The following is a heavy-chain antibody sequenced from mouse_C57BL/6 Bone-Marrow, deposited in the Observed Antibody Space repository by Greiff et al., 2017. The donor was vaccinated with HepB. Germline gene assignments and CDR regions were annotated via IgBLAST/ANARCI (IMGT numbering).Heavy chain of an antibody. CDR2: IFPGSGST. J-gene: IGHJ2*01. D-gene: IGHD2-2*01. CDR1: GYTFTDYY. CDR3: ARSPSTMVTTYYFDY. V-gene: IGHV1-75*01. Sequence: VKLQQSGPELVKPGASVKISCKASGYTFTDYYINWVKQRPGQGLEWIGWIFPGSGSTYYNEKFKGKATLTVDKSSSTASMLLSSLTSEDSAVYFCARSPSTMVTTYYFDYWGQGTTLTVSS.